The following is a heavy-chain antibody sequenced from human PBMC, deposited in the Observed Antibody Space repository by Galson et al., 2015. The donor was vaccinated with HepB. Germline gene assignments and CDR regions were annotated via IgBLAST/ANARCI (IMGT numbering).Heavy chain of an antibody. D-gene: IGHD6-13*01. V-gene: IGHV1-58*01. CDR3: ARDRGSSWFDP. J-gene: IGHJ5*02. CDR1: GFTFTSSA. Sequence: SVKVSCKASGFTFTSSAVQWVRQARGQRLGWVGGIVVGSGNTNYAQKFQERVTMTRDTSISTAYMELSRLRSDDTAVYYCARDRGSSWFDPWGQGTLVTVSS. CDR2: IVVGSGNT.